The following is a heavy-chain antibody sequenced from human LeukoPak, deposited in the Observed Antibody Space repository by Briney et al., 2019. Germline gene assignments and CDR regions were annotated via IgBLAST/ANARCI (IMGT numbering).Heavy chain of an antibody. CDR2: IHYSGSS. Sequence: PSETLSLTCTVSGGSLSSRGDHWGWIRQPPGKGLEYVGSIHYSGSSFYNPSLKSRVTISVDTSKSQFSLRLNSVTAADTAVYYCARRSGTFQKAFDYWGQGSLVTVSS. D-gene: IGHD1-26*01. CDR1: GGSLSSRGDH. V-gene: IGHV4-39*01. J-gene: IGHJ4*02. CDR3: ARRSGTFQKAFDY.